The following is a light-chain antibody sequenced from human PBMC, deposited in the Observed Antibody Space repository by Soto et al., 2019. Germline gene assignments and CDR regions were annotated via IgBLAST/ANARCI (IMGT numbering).Light chain of an antibody. V-gene: IGLV1-40*01. CDR2: GNS. CDR1: SSNIGAGYY. J-gene: IGLJ1*01. Sequence: QSVLTQPPSVSGAPGQRVTISCTGSSSNIGAGYYVHWYQQLPGTAPKLLIYGNSNRPSGVPDRFSGSKSGTSASLAITGLQAEDEADYYCQSYDSSLSRVFGTGTKLTVL. CDR3: QSYDSSLSRV.